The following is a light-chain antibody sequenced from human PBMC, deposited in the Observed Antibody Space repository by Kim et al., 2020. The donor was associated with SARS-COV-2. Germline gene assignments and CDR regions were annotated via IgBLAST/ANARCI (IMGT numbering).Light chain of an antibody. Sequence: ELTQDPAVSVALGQTVRIACQGDSLRSSYASWYQQKPGQAPILVVFAKNNRPSGIPDRFSGSSSGSTASLTIAGAQAEDEADYYCHSRDSIGNDVIFGGGTQLTVL. CDR2: AKN. CDR1: SLRSSY. J-gene: IGLJ2*01. CDR3: HSRDSIGNDVI. V-gene: IGLV3-19*01.